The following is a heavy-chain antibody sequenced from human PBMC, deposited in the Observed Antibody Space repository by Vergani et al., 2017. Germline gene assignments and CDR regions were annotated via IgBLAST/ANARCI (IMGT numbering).Heavy chain of an antibody. J-gene: IGHJ6*02. CDR1: GGSFNTYY. Sequence: QVQLEESGPGLVKPSETLSLTCTVSGGSFNTYYWSWIRQSPGKGLEWIGYIYSTGSTNYNPSLNSRVTMSVDTSKNQFSLILRSVTAADTAVYFCARVIYRDEASSGYRLEGMDIWGQGTKVAISS. CDR2: IYSTGST. D-gene: IGHD3-16*02. CDR3: ARVIYRDEASSGYRLEGMDI. V-gene: IGHV4-59*13.